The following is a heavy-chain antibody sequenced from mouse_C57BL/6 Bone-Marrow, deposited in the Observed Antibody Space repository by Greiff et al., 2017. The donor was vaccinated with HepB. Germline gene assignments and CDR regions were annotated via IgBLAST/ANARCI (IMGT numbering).Heavy chain of an antibody. CDR1: GYTFTSYW. J-gene: IGHJ2*01. Sequence: VKLQQPGAELVKPGASVKMSCKASGYTFTSYWITWVKQRPGQGLEWIGDIYPGSGSTNYNEKFKSKATLTVDTSSSTAYMQLSSLTSEDSAVYYCARLGYYYGSSYVFDYWGQGTTLTVSS. V-gene: IGHV1-55*01. D-gene: IGHD1-1*01. CDR3: ARLGYYYGSSYVFDY. CDR2: IYPGSGST.